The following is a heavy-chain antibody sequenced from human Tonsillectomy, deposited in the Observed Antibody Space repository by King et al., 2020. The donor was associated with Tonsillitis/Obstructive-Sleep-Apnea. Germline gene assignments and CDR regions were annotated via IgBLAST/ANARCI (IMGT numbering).Heavy chain of an antibody. J-gene: IGHJ4*02. D-gene: IGHD3-3*01. CDR2: ISSSGTTI. Sequence: VQLVQSGGGLVQPGGSLRLSCAASGFTFSSYEMNWVRQAPGKGLEWVSYISSSGTTIYYADSVKGRFTISRDNAKNSLYLQMNSLRAEDTAVYYCARAGYDFWSGYYSYYFDSWGQGTLVTVSS. CDR1: GFTFSSYE. V-gene: IGHV3-48*03. CDR3: ARAGYDFWSGYYSYYFDS.